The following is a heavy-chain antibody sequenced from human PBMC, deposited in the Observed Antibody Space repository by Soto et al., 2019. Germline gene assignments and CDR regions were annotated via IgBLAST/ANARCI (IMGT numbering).Heavy chain of an antibody. CDR1: SGSINSGGYY. D-gene: IGHD6-25*01. V-gene: IGHV4-31*03. J-gene: IGHJ4*02. CDR3: AREKHGERDLHFDS. CDR2: IYYSGST. Sequence: QVQLQESGPGLMKPSQTLSLTCTVSSGSINSGGYYWSWIRQHPGKGLEWIGYIYYSGSTYYNPSLKSRVTISVDTSKNQFSLKLSSVTAADTAVYYCAREKHGERDLHFDSWGQGTLVTVSS.